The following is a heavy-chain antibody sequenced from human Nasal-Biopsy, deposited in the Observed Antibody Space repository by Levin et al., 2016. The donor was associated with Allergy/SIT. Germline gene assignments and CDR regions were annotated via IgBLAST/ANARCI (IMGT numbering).Heavy chain of an antibody. J-gene: IGHJ4*02. Sequence: GSLRLSCSVSGASVNSGSYYWSWIRQPPGKGLEWIGYIYYSGTTNYNPSLKSRVTMSLDTSENQFSLRLSSVTAADTAIYYCARQYYTRERYFDFWGQGTLVTVSS. CDR2: IYYSGTT. D-gene: IGHD3-10*01. CDR3: ARQYYTRERYFDF. V-gene: IGHV4-61*01. CDR1: GASVNSGSYY.